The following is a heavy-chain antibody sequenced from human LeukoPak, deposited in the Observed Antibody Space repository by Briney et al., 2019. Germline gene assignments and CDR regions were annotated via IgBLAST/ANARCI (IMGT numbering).Heavy chain of an antibody. CDR2: IDRDGTPR. CDR3: VASRWSGALDF. Sequence: QPGPSPRLSCAASGSSFGENWMLSVRQVPRRGRGWIARIDRDGTPRIYADSVMGRFTVSRDNAKFALYLQMNSLKDEDTAVYYCVASRWSGALDFWGQGSLVTVSS. V-gene: IGHV3-74*01. CDR1: GSSFGENW. J-gene: IGHJ4*02. D-gene: IGHD3-3*01.